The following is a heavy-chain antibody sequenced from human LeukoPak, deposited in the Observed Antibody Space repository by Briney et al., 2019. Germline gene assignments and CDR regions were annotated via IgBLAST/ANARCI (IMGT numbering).Heavy chain of an antibody. CDR3: ARDLSGDYVWGSYRLDY. Sequence: ASVTVSCKASGYTFTSYGISWVRQAPGQGLEWMGWISAYNGNTNYAQKLQGRVTMTTDTATSTAYMELRSLRSDDTAVYYCARDLSGDYVWGSYRLDYWGQGTLVTVSS. D-gene: IGHD3-16*02. CDR1: GYTFTSYG. J-gene: IGHJ4*02. CDR2: ISAYNGNT. V-gene: IGHV1-18*01.